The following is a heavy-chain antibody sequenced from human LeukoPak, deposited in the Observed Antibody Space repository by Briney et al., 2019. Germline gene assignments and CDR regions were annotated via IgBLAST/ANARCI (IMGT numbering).Heavy chain of an antibody. Sequence: SETLSLTCTVSGGSISSYYWSWIRQPPGKGLAWIGYIYYSGSATYNPSLKSRVTISVDTSKNQFSLKLSSVTAADTAVYYCARDGSNWSNDYYHGVDVWGQGTTVTVSS. J-gene: IGHJ6*02. V-gene: IGHV4-59*01. CDR3: ARDGSNWSNDYYHGVDV. CDR2: IYYSGSA. CDR1: GGSISSYY. D-gene: IGHD4-11*01.